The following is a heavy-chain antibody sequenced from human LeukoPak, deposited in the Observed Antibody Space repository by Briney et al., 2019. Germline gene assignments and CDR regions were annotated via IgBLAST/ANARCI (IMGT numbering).Heavy chain of an antibody. CDR2: IYSGGST. J-gene: IGHJ4*02. CDR3: ARGKWQLVLFDY. CDR1: GFTVSSNY. V-gene: IGHV3-53*01. D-gene: IGHD6-13*01. Sequence: GGSLRLSCAASGFTVSSNYMSWVRQAPGKGLEWVSVIYSGGSTYYADSVKGRFTISRDNSKNTLYLQMNSLRAEDTAVYYCARGKWQLVLFDYWGQGTLVTVSS.